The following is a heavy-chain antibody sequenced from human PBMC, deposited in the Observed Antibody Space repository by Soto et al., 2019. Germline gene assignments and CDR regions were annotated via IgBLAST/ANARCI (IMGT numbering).Heavy chain of an antibody. Sequence: SETLSLTCTVSGGSISSYYWSWIRQPPGKGLEWIGYIYYSGSTNYNPSLKSRVTISVDTSKNQFSLKLSSVTAADTAVYYCARREYYYDSSGYQNWFDPWGQGTLVTVSS. CDR2: IYYSGST. CDR1: GGSISSYY. V-gene: IGHV4-59*01. J-gene: IGHJ5*02. D-gene: IGHD3-22*01. CDR3: ARREYYYDSSGYQNWFDP.